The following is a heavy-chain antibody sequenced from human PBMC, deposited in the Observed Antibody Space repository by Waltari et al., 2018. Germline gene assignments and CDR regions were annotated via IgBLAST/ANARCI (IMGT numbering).Heavy chain of an antibody. J-gene: IGHJ2*01. D-gene: IGHD6-13*01. V-gene: IGHV1-2*02. CDR1: GYTFTGYY. Sequence: QVQLVQSGAEVKKPGASVKVSCKASGYTFTGYYMHWVRQAPGQGLEWMEWRNPNSGDPNYAQKFQGRVTMTRDTSISPAYMELGRLRSDDTAVYYCARDSFGIAAAGLDWYFDLWGRGTLVTVSS. CDR2: RNPNSGDP. CDR3: ARDSFGIAAAGLDWYFDL.